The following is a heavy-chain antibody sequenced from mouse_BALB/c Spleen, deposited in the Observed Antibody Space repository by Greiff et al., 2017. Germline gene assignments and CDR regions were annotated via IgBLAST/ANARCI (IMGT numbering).Heavy chain of an antibody. CDR3: AKGGNRYDDFDY. CDR1: GYTFSSYW. V-gene: IGHV1-9*01. J-gene: IGHJ2*01. D-gene: IGHD2-14*01. CDR2: ILPGSGST. Sequence: QVQLKESGAELMKPGASVKISCKATGYTFSSYWIEWVKQRPGHGLEWIGEILPGSGSTNYNEKFKGKATFTADTSSNTAYMQLSSLTSEDSAVYYCAKGGNRYDDFDYWGQGTTLTVSS.